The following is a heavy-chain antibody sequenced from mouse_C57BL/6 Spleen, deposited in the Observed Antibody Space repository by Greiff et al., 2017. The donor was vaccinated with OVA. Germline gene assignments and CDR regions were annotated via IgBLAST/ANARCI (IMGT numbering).Heavy chain of an antibody. CDR3: ARWAQAFDYAMDY. D-gene: IGHD3-2*02. V-gene: IGHV1-82*01. Sequence: QVQLKESGPELVKPGASVKISCKASGYAFSSSWMNWVKQRPGKGLEWIGRIYPGDGDTNYNGKFKGKATLTADKSSSTAYMQLSSLTSEDSAVYFCARWAQAFDYAMDYWGPGTSVTVSS. J-gene: IGHJ4*01. CDR2: IYPGDGDT. CDR1: GYAFSSSW.